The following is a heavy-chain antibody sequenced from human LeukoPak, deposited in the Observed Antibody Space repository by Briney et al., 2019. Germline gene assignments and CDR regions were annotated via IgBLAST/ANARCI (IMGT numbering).Heavy chain of an antibody. D-gene: IGHD3-22*01. CDR2: TYYRSKWYN. J-gene: IGHJ1*01. V-gene: IGHV6-1*01. Sequence: SQTLSLTCAISGDSVSSNSAAWNWIRQSPSRGLEWLGRTYYRSKWYNDYAVSVKSRVTINPDTSKNQFSLQLNSVTPEDTAVYYCARDFKYYDSSGYHYVGYFQHWGQGTLVTVSS. CDR1: GDSVSSNSAA. CDR3: ARDFKYYDSSGYHYVGYFQH.